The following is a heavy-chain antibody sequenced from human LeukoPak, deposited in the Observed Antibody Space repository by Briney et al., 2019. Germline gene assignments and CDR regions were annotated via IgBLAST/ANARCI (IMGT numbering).Heavy chain of an antibody. V-gene: IGHV1-2*02. J-gene: IGHJ3*02. CDR1: GYTFTGYY. Sequence: ASVKVSCKASGYTFTGYYMHWVRQAPGQGLEWMGWINPNSGGTNYAQKFQGRVTMTRDTSISTAYMELSSLRSEDTAVYYCARAAGCRDGYNCAFDIWGQGTMVTVSS. D-gene: IGHD5-24*01. CDR2: INPNSGGT. CDR3: ARAAGCRDGYNCAFDI.